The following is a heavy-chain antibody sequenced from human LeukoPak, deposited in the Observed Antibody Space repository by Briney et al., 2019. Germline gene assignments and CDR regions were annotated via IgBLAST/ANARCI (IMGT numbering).Heavy chain of an antibody. CDR2: SYYSGST. CDR3: ARARVAAAGTSPWDY. V-gene: IGHV4-31*02. Sequence: SETLSLTCTVSGGSISSGGYYWSWIRQHPGKGLEWIGYSYYSGSTNYNPSLKSRVTISVDTSKNQFSLKLSSVTAADTAVYYCARARVAAAGTSPWDYWGQGTLVTVSS. CDR1: GGSISSGGYY. J-gene: IGHJ4*02. D-gene: IGHD6-13*01.